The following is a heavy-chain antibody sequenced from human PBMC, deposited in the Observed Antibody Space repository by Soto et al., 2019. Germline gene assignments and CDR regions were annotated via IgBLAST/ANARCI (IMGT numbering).Heavy chain of an antibody. CDR1: GFTFSNAW. V-gene: IGHV3-15*01. Sequence: GSLRLSCAASGFTFSNAWMSWVRQAPGKGLEWVGRIKSKTDGGTTDYAAPVKGRFTISRDDSKNTLYLQMNSLKTEDTAVYYCTSHLAYCGGDCYPFDYWGQGTLVTVSS. CDR2: IKSKTDGGTT. J-gene: IGHJ4*02. CDR3: TSHLAYCGGDCYPFDY. D-gene: IGHD2-21*02.